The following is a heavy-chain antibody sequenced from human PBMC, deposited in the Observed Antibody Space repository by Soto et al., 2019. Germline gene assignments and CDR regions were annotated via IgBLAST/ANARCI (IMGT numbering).Heavy chain of an antibody. D-gene: IGHD6-19*01. J-gene: IGHJ1*01. CDR3: TTGYKSGPPPECFQH. CDR2: ISSSSGYI. CDR1: GFTFSSYN. V-gene: IGHV3-21*01. Sequence: GGSLRLSCAASGFTFSSYNMNWVRQAPGKGLEWVSSISSSSGYIYYADSVKGRFTISRDNAKNSLYLQMNSLRAEDTAVYYCTTGYKSGPPPECFQHWGQGTLVTVSS.